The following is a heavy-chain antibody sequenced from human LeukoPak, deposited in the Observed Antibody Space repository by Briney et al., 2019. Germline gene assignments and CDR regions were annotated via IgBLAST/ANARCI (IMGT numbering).Heavy chain of an antibody. D-gene: IGHD3-22*01. CDR2: IHPSGRL. CDR1: GASFSSGDQY. V-gene: IGHV4-31*03. CDR3: SRGLDSRKLGY. Sequence: SETLSLTCTVSGASFSSGDQYWNWIRQSPGKGLEWIGSIHPSGRLSKNTSLESRVTISIDTSKNQFSLNLNSVTAADTAVYFCSRGLDSRKLGYWGQGTLVTVSS. J-gene: IGHJ4*02.